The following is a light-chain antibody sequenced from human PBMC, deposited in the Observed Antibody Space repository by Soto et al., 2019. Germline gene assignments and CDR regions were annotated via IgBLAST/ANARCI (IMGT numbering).Light chain of an antibody. CDR3: SSYTSRSTVL. CDR1: SSDVGGYNY. CDR2: DVN. Sequence: QSALTQPASVSGSPGQSITISCTGTSSDVGGYNYVSWYQQHPGKAPKLMIYDVNNRPSGVSNRFSGSKSGNTASLTISGLQAEYEADYSCSSYTSRSTVLFGGGTKLTVL. V-gene: IGLV2-14*01. J-gene: IGLJ2*01.